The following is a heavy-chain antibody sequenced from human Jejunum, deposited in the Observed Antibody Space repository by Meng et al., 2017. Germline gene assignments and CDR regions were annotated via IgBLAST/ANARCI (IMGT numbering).Heavy chain of an antibody. D-gene: IGHD4-11*01. CDR1: GFSFKNYE. CDR2: ISLLGTTI. CDR3: ARDDYNTGPGWFDP. J-gene: IGHJ5*02. Sequence: GGSLRLSCATSGFSFKNYEMNWVRQAPGKGLEWISYISLLGTTIYYADSVKGRFIISRDNAKNSLYLQMNSLTAEDTGVYYCARDDYNTGPGWFDPWGQGTLVTVSS. V-gene: IGHV3-48*03.